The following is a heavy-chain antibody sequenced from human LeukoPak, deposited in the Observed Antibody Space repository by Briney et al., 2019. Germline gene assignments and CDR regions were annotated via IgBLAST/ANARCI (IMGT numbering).Heavy chain of an antibody. D-gene: IGHD3-10*01. CDR1: GFTFSKAW. CDR2: IKSKIDGETT. V-gene: IGHV3-15*01. CDR3: TTGTYYYGSGDDS. Sequence: GGSLRLSCAASGFTFSKAWMSWVRQAPGKGLEWVGCIKSKIDGETTEYAAPVKGRFTISRDDSKNTQYLQMNSLKTEDTAVYYCTTGTYYYGSGDDSWGQGTLVTVSS. J-gene: IGHJ5*01.